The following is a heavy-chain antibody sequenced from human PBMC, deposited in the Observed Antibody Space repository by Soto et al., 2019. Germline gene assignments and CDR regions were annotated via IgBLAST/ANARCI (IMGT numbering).Heavy chain of an antibody. CDR3: RTDIGIYGLEV. CDR2: ITSTTDGGTA. Sequence: EVQLVEAGGGLVKPGGSLRLSCVASGLSFTNAWMSWVRQAPGKGLEWVGRITSTTDGGTAAYAAPVKGRFTISRDDSQHTLYPHMDSLKTEDTALYRCRTDIGIYGLEVWGQGTTVTVSS. V-gene: IGHV3-15*01. D-gene: IGHD1-26*01. CDR1: GLSFTNAW. J-gene: IGHJ6*02.